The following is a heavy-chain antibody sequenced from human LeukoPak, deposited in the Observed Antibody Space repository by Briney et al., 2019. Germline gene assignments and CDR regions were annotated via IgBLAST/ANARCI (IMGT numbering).Heavy chain of an antibody. J-gene: IGHJ6*02. Sequence: SETLSLTCTVSGGSISSYYWSWIRQPPGKGLEWMGYIYNSGSANYNPSLKSRVTISLDTSKNQFSLKLSSVTAADTPMYYCARGSTARQFYYYGLDVWGQGTTVTVSS. CDR2: IYNSGSA. CDR3: ARGSTARQFYYYGLDV. CDR1: GGSISSYY. V-gene: IGHV4-59*01. D-gene: IGHD6-6*01.